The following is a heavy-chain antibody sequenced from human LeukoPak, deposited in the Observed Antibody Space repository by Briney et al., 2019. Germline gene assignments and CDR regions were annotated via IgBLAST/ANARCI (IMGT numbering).Heavy chain of an antibody. V-gene: IGHV1-18*01. CDR3: ARALWDTAMAMAFDY. Sequence: ASVKVSCKASGYTFTSYGISWVRQAPGQGLEWMGWISAYNGNTNYAQELQGRVTMTTDTSTSTAYMELRSLRSDDTAVYYCARALWDTAMAMAFDYWGQGTLVTVSS. D-gene: IGHD5-18*01. CDR2: ISAYNGNT. CDR1: GYTFTSYG. J-gene: IGHJ4*02.